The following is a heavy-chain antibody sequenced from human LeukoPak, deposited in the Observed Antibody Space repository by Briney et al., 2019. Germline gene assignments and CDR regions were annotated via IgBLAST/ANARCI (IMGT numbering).Heavy chain of an antibody. Sequence: SETLSLTCAVSGGSFSGYSWSCIRQPPGKGLEWIGEINHRGSTNYNPSLKSRVTIPVDTSKNQFSLKLSSVTAADTAVYYCARRTRYCSGGSCYSYKTYYFDYWAQGTLVTVS. D-gene: IGHD2-15*01. CDR1: GGSFSGYS. V-gene: IGHV4-34*01. CDR2: INHRGST. J-gene: IGHJ4*02. CDR3: ARRTRYCSGGSCYSYKTYYFDY.